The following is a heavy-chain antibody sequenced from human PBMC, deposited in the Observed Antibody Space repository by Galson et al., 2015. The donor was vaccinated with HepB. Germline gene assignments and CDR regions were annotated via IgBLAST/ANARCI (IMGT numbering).Heavy chain of an antibody. V-gene: IGHV3-23*01. CDR3: AKDLRAAGGAVAGTNWFDP. Sequence: SLRLSCAASGFTFSSYAMSWVRQAPGKGLEWVSAISGSGGSTYYADSVKGRFTISRDNSKNTLYLQMNSLRAEDTAVYYCAKDLRAAGGAVAGTNWFDPWGQGTLVTVSS. CDR1: GFTFSSYA. CDR2: ISGSGGST. D-gene: IGHD6-19*01. J-gene: IGHJ5*02.